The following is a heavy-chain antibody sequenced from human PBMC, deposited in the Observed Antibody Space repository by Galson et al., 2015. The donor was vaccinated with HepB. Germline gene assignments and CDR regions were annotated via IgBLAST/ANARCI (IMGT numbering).Heavy chain of an antibody. V-gene: IGHV3-33*01. J-gene: IGHJ3*02. CDR2: IWYDGNNK. D-gene: IGHD2-2*01. Sequence: SLRLSCAASGFTFSSYGMHWVRQAPGKGLEWVAVIWYDGNNKYYTDSVKGRFTISRGNSKNTLYLQLNSLRPEDTAVYYCARGRYCIGASCYWIDAFDIWGQGTMVTVSS. CDR3: ARGRYCIGASCYWIDAFDI. CDR1: GFTFSSYG.